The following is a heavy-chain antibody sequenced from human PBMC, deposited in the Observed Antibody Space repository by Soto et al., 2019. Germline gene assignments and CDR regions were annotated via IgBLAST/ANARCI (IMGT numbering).Heavy chain of an antibody. CDR3: ARDLLSSSGWYGFDY. Sequence: QVQLQESGPGLVKPSGTLSLTCAVSGGSISSSNWWSWVRQPPGKGLEWIGDIYHSGSTNYNPSLKRRVTISVDKSKNQFSLKLSSVTAADTAVYYCARDLLSSSGWYGFDYWGQGTLVTVSS. CDR1: GGSISSSNW. V-gene: IGHV4-4*02. D-gene: IGHD6-19*01. CDR2: IYHSGST. J-gene: IGHJ4*02.